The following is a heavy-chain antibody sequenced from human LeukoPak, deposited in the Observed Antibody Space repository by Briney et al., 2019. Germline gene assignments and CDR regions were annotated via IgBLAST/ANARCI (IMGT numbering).Heavy chain of an antibody. V-gene: IGHV3-49*03. J-gene: IGHJ4*02. CDR1: GFTFGDYA. D-gene: IGHD4-17*01. Sequence: PGRSLRLSCTASGFTFGDYAMSWFRRAPGKGLEWVGFIRSKAYGGTTEYAASVKGRFAISRDDSKSIAYLQMNSLKMEGTAVYYCTRYDYGSYAFDYWGQGTLVTVSS. CDR2: IRSKAYGGTT. CDR3: TRYDYGSYAFDY.